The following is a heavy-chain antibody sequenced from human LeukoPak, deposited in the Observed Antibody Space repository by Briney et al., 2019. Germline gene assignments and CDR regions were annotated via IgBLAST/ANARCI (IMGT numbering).Heavy chain of an antibody. D-gene: IGHD3-22*01. J-gene: IGHJ4*02. CDR3: AKGGGAYLDSNGYYRYFDH. Sequence: GGSLRLSCAASGFTFSSYAMSWVRQAPGKGLEWVSVISARSGSTYYADSVMGRFTISRDNSKNTLDLQMNSLRAEDTAVYYCAKGGGAYLDSNGYYRYFDHWGQGTLVTVSS. CDR2: ISARSGST. V-gene: IGHV3-23*01. CDR1: GFTFSSYA.